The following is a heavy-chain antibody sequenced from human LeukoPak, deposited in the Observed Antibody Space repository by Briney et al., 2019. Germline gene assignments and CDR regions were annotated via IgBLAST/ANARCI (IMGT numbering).Heavy chain of an antibody. CDR2: ISAYNGNT. CDR3: ARGDSGVVVTTYYYYYGMDV. V-gene: IGHV1-18*01. D-gene: IGHD2-21*02. J-gene: IGHJ6*02. Sequence: ASVKVSCKASGYTFTSYGISWVRQAPGQGLEWMGWISAYNGNTNYAQKLQGRVTMTTDTSTCTAYMELRSLRSDDTAVYYCARGDSGVVVTTYYYYYGMDVWGQGTTVTVSS. CDR1: GYTFTSYG.